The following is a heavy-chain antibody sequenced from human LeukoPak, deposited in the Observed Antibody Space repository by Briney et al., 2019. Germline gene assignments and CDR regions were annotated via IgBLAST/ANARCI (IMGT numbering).Heavy chain of an antibody. Sequence: GGSLRLSCAASGFTFSSYSMNWVRQAPGMGLEWVSSISSSSSYIYYADSVKGRFTISRDNAKNSLYLQMNSLRAEDTAVYYCAREGGLYLNYWGQGTLVTVSS. D-gene: IGHD2-15*01. V-gene: IGHV3-21*01. CDR1: GFTFSSYS. CDR3: AREGGLYLNY. J-gene: IGHJ4*02. CDR2: ISSSSSYI.